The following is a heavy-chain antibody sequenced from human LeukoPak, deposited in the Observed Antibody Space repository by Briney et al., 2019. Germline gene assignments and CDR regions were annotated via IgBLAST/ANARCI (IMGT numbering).Heavy chain of an antibody. D-gene: IGHD3-22*01. J-gene: IGHJ3*02. V-gene: IGHV4-34*01. Sequence: GSLRLSCAASGFTFSSYAMSWARQPPGKGLEWIGDINHSGSANYNPSLKSRVTISVDTSKNQFSLKLSSVTAADTAVYYCARGDRITMIVEGAFDIWGQGTMVTVSS. CDR1: GFTFSSYA. CDR2: INHSGSA. CDR3: ARGDRITMIVEGAFDI.